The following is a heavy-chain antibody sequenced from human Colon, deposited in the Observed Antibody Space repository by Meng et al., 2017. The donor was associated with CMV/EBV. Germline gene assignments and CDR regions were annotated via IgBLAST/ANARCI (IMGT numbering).Heavy chain of an antibody. CDR2: INHSGST. CDR1: GGSFSGYY. J-gene: IGHJ5*02. V-gene: IGHV4-34*01. D-gene: IGHD2-2*01. Sequence: GSLRLSCAVYGGSFSGYYWSWIRQPPGKGLEWIGEINHSGSTNYNPSLKSRVTISVDTSKNQFSLKLSSVTAADTAVYYCARLVNYIVVVPAALIFGWFDPWGQGTLVTVSS. CDR3: ARLVNYIVVVPAALIFGWFDP.